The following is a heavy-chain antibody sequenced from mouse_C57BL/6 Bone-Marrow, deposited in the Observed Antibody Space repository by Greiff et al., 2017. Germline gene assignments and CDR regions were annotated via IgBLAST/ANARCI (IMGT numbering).Heavy chain of an antibody. Sequence: QVQLQQSGAELVRPGASVTLSCKASGYTFTDYEMHWVKQTPVHGLEWIGAIDPETGGTAYNQKFKGKALLTADKSSSTAYMELRSLTSEDSAVYYCTRSGSNYVDWYFDVWGTGTTVTVSS. V-gene: IGHV1-15*01. CDR3: TRSGSNYVDWYFDV. CDR2: IDPETGGT. CDR1: GYTFTDYE. D-gene: IGHD2-5*01. J-gene: IGHJ1*03.